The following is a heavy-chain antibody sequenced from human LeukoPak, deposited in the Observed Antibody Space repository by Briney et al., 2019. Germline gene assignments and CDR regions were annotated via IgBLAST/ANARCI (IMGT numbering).Heavy chain of an antibody. D-gene: IGHD3-9*01. CDR2: IYYTGST. J-gene: IGHJ3*02. Sequence: SETLSLTCTVSGGSISNYYWSWIRQPPGKGLEWIGYIYYTGSTSYNPSLKSRVTISIDTSKNQFSLKLSSVTAADTAVYYCAGLVMRDAFDIWGQGTMVTVSS. V-gene: IGHV4-59*01. CDR3: AGLVMRDAFDI. CDR1: GGSISNYY.